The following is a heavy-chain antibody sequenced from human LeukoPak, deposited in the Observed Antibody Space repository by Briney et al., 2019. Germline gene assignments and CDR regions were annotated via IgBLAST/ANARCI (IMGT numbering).Heavy chain of an antibody. CDR3: ARDHSSSSTVEATSFDY. CDR1: GFTFSSYA. V-gene: IGHV3-30-3*01. D-gene: IGHD6-13*01. Sequence: GGSLRLSCAASGFTFSSYAMHWVRQAPGKGLEWVAVISYDGSNKYYADSVKGRFTISRDNSKNTLYLQMNSLRAEDTAVYYCARDHSSSSTVEATSFDYWGQGTLVTVSS. J-gene: IGHJ4*02. CDR2: ISYDGSNK.